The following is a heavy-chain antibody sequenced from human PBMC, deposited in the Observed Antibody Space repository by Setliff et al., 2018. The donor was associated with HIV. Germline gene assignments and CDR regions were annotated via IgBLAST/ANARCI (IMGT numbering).Heavy chain of an antibody. V-gene: IGHV4-39*01. CDR1: GGSISSGDYY. J-gene: IGHJ4*01. CDR2: IFSSGST. D-gene: IGHD6-6*01. CDR3: ARHVGYSSSSLDY. Sequence: PSETLSLTCTVSGGSISSGDYYWGWIRQPPGKGLQWIGHIFSSGSTYYNPSLKSRVAISVDTSTNQFSLKLSSVTAADTAVYYCARHVGYSSSSLDYWGRGSLVTVSS.